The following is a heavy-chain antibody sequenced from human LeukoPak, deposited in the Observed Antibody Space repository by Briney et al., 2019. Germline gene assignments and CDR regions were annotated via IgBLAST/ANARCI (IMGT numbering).Heavy chain of an antibody. CDR3: AKTVNTAFAYYYYYMDV. CDR1: GGSFSGYY. Sequence: SETLSLTCAVYGGSFSGYYWSWIRQPPGKGLEWIGYIYYSGSTNYNPSLKSRVTISVDTSKNQFSLKLSSVTAADTAVYYCAKTVNTAFAYYYYYMDVWGKGTTVTVSS. J-gene: IGHJ6*03. V-gene: IGHV4-59*01. D-gene: IGHD5-18*01. CDR2: IYYSGST.